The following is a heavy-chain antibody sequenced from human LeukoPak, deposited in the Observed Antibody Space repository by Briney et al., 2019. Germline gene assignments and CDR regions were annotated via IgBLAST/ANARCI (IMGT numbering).Heavy chain of an antibody. Sequence: GGSLRLSCAASGFTFSSYSMNWVRQAPGQGLESVSSISSSSSYKYYADSVKGRFTISRDNAKNSLYVQMNSLRAEDTAVYNCAREGSTIFGRVPNYFDYWVQGTLVTVSS. CDR1: GFTFSSYS. V-gene: IGHV3-21*01. J-gene: IGHJ4*02. CDR2: ISSSSSYK. CDR3: AREGSTIFGRVPNYFDY. D-gene: IGHD3-3*01.